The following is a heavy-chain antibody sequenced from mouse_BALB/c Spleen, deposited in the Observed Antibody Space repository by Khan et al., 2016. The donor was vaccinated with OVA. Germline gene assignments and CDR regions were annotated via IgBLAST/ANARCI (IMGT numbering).Heavy chain of an antibody. J-gene: IGHJ1*01. CDR2: IRNKANGYTT. Sequence: EVELVESGGGLVQPGGSLRLSCATSGFTLTDYYMRWVRQPPGKALEWLGFIRNKANGYTTEYSASVKGRFTISRDNSQSVLSLQMHALSAEDSATYYCTRETVQEIDCYFDVCGAGTTVTVSS. CDR1: GFTLTDYY. D-gene: IGHD1-1*01. CDR3: TRETVQEIDCYFDV. V-gene: IGHV7-3*02.